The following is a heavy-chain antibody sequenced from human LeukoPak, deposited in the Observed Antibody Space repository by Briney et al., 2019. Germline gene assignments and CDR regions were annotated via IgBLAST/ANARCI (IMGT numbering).Heavy chain of an antibody. CDR3: AKDSLGVARY. Sequence: GGSLRLSCAASGFTFSSSAMSWVRQVPGKGLEWVSGISASGGSTYYADSVRGRFTISRDNSKNTLYLQMNSLRAEDTAVYYCAKDSLGVARYWGQGTLVTVSS. D-gene: IGHD6-19*01. J-gene: IGHJ4*02. CDR2: ISASGGST. V-gene: IGHV3-23*01. CDR1: GFTFSSSA.